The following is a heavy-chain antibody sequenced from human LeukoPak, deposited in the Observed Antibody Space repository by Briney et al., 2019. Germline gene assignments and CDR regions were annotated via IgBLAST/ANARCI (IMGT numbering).Heavy chain of an antibody. CDR3: AGTGYCSSTSCYSWFDP. CDR1: GYSLITYW. V-gene: IGHV5-10-1*01. Sequence: GESLRISCKGSGYSLITYWINWVRQMPGKGLEWMGRIDPSDSYTNYSPSFQGHVTFSADKSISTAYLQWSSLKASDTAMYYCAGTGYCSSTSCYSWFDPWGQGTLVTVSS. D-gene: IGHD2-2*01. J-gene: IGHJ5*02. CDR2: IDPSDSYT.